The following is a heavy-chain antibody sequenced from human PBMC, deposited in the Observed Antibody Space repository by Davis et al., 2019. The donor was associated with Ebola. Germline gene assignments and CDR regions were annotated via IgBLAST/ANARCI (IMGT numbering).Heavy chain of an antibody. CDR3: TTARRDSSAWFDS. D-gene: IGHD6-19*01. V-gene: IGHV3-15*01. Sequence: GESLKISCAASGFTFSNAWMSWVRQAPGKGLEWVGRIKSKTDGGTTDYAAPVKGRFTISRDDSKNTLYLQMNSLKTEDTAVYYCTTARRDSSAWFDSWGQGTLVTVSS. CDR2: IKSKTDGGTT. J-gene: IGHJ5*01. CDR1: GFTFSNAW.